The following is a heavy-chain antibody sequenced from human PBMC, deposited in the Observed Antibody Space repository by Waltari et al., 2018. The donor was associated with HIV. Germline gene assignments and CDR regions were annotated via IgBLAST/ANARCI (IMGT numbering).Heavy chain of an antibody. CDR3: ARDHHEDYATPAGNY. J-gene: IGHJ4*02. CDR2: ISANNGNT. D-gene: IGHD4-17*01. Sequence: QVQLVQSGAEVKKPGASVKVSCKASGYTFTSYGISWVRQAPGQGLEWMGWISANNGNTNYAHNRQGIGAMTTDTATSTAYRELRNLRSDDAAVYDCARDHHEDYATPAGNYWGQGTLVTVSS. CDR1: GYTFTSYG. V-gene: IGHV1-18*01.